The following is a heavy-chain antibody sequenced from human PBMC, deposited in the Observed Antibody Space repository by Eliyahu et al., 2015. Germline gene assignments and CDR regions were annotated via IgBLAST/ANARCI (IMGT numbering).Heavy chain of an antibody. J-gene: IGHJ4*02. V-gene: IGHV3-43*01. CDR1: GFTFDDYT. Sequence: EVQLVESGGVVVQPGGSLXXSCXASGFTFDDYTXXXVRQAPGKGLEXVSLISWDGGSTYYADSVKGRFTISRDNSKNSLYLQMNSLRTEDTALYYCAKEAGFGEALVDWGQGTLVTVSS. CDR3: AKEAGFGEALVD. D-gene: IGHD3-10*01. CDR2: ISWDGGST.